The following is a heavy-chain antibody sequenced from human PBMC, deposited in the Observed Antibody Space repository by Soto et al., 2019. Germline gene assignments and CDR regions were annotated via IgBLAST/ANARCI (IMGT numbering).Heavy chain of an antibody. CDR3: AGDPDSHYNDSHASSYP. CDR2: IIPIIGII. CDR1: GGTFGTYT. J-gene: IGHJ5*02. D-gene: IGHD3-22*01. Sequence: QVQLVQSGAEVKKPGSSVKVSCKASGGTFGTYTITWVRQAPGQGLEWMGRIIPIIGIINYAQKFQGRVTITADKFTGTAYMELTRLRSDDTAVYYCAGDPDSHYNDSHASSYPWGQGTLVTVSS. V-gene: IGHV1-69*08.